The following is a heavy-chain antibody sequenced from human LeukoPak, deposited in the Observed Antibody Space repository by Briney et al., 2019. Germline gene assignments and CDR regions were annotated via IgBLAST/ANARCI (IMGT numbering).Heavy chain of an antibody. CDR1: GFTFSSYS. CDR3: ARDRGGSSAAIDY. V-gene: IGHV3-48*04. CDR2: ISSSSITI. J-gene: IGHJ4*02. D-gene: IGHD3-10*01. Sequence: GGALRLSCAASGFTFSSYSLNWVRQAPGKGLEGVSFISSSSITIYSADSVKGRFTISRDNAEKSLYLQMNSLRAEDTAVYYCARDRGGSSAAIDYWGQGTLVTVSS.